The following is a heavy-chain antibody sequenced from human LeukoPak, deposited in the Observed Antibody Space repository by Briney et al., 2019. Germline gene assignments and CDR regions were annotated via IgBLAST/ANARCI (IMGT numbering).Heavy chain of an antibody. D-gene: IGHD2-15*01. V-gene: IGHV4-31*03. Sequence: SETLSLTCTVSGGSISSGGYYWSWIRQHPGKGLEGFGYIYYSGSTYYNPSLKSRVTISVATSKNQLSLKLSSVTAADTAVYYCARAFAGYCSGGSCYSGATKGYYYYGMDVWGQGNTVTVSS. J-gene: IGHJ6*02. CDR1: GGSISSGGYY. CDR2: IYYSGST. CDR3: ARAFAGYCSGGSCYSGATKGYYYYGMDV.